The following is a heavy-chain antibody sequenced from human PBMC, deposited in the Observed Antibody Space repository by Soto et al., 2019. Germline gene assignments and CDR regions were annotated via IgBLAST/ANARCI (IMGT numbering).Heavy chain of an antibody. CDR3: VSTPMAVTTLHY. Sequence: QVQLQESGPGLVKPTGTLSLTCAIFGGSISTSNWWSWVRQPPGKGLEWVGEIYHSGSTNYNPSLKSRVTISVDKSKNQFSLMLSSVTAADTAVYYCVSTPMAVTTLHYWGQGTLVTVSS. V-gene: IGHV4-4*02. CDR2: IYHSGST. CDR1: GGSISTSNW. J-gene: IGHJ4*02. D-gene: IGHD4-17*01.